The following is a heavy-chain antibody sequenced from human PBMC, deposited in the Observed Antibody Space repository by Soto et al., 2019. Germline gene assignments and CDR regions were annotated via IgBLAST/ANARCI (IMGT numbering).Heavy chain of an antibody. V-gene: IGHV3-30-3*01. Sequence: GGSLRLSCAASGFTFSSYAMHWVRQAPGKGLEWVAVISYDGSNKYYADSVKGRFTISRDNSKNTLYLQMNSLRAEDTAVYYCARDRANIVLVPAAMGPYYYYGMDVWGQGTTVTVSS. CDR3: ARDRANIVLVPAAMGPYYYYGMDV. CDR1: GFTFSSYA. CDR2: ISYDGSNK. D-gene: IGHD2-2*01. J-gene: IGHJ6*02.